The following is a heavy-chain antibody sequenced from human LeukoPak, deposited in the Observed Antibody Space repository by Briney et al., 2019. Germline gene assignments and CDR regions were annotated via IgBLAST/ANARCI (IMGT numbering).Heavy chain of an antibody. CDR1: GFTFSIYW. CDR2: IKQDGSER. V-gene: IGHV3-7*03. Sequence: GGSLRLSCAASGFTFSIYWMSWVRQAPGQGLEWVAIIKQDGSERYYVDSVKGRFTLSRDSAKNSLYLQMNSLRAEDTAVYYCARDRWSYDPQGGFDCWGQGTLVTVSS. D-gene: IGHD3-22*01. CDR3: ARDRWSYDPQGGFDC. J-gene: IGHJ4*02.